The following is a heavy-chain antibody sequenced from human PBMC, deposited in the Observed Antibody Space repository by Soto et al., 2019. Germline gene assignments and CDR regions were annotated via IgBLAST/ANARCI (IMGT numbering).Heavy chain of an antibody. J-gene: IGHJ4*02. Sequence: QVQLVESGGGVVQPGRSLRLSCAASGFTFSTFAMHWVRQAPGKGLEWVALISNDGITKYYAESVKGRFTISRVNSKNTLYLEMDSVRTEDTAVYYAYSSGWWGQGTRVTVSS. CDR3: YSSGW. D-gene: IGHD6-19*01. CDR2: ISNDGITK. V-gene: IGHV3-30*03. CDR1: GFTFSTFA.